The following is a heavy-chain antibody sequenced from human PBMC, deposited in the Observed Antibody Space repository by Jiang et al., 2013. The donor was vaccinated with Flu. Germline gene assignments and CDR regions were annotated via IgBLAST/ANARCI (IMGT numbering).Heavy chain of an antibody. V-gene: IGHV5-51*01. J-gene: IGHJ4*02. Sequence: GAEVKKPGESLKISCKASGYSFTTYWIGWVRQMPGKGLEWMGIIYPGDSDTRYSPSFQGQVTISADKSISTAYLQWSSLKASDTAMYYCARPTYYYDRSGYFQSWYFDYWAREPWSPSP. D-gene: IGHD3-22*01. CDR2: IYPGDSDT. CDR1: GYSFTTYW. CDR3: ARPTYYYDRSGYFQSWYFDY.